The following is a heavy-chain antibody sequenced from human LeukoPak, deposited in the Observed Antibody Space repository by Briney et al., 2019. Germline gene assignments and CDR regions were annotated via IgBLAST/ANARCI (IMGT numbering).Heavy chain of an antibody. CDR2: IYSGGST. V-gene: IGHV3-66*01. CDR3: ARDGMVRGVIGKDY. D-gene: IGHD3-10*01. J-gene: IGHJ4*02. CDR1: GFTVSSNY. Sequence: GGPLRLSCAASGFTVSSNYMSWVRQAPGKGLEWVSVIYSGGSTYYADSVKGRLTTSRDNSKNTLYLQMNSLRAEDTAVYYCARDGMVRGVIGKDYWGQGTLVTVSS.